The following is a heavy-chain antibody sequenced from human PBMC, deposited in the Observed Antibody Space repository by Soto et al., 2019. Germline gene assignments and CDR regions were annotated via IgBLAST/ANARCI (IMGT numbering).Heavy chain of an antibody. CDR1: GFIFSNYE. D-gene: IGHD1-26*01. V-gene: IGHV3-48*03. CDR2: ISSRGGTI. Sequence: GGSLRLSCVASGFIFSNYEMNWVRQAPGRGLECVSYISSRGGTIYHADSVKGRFTISRDNAKNSVYLQMNSLRAEDTAIYYCARAIGGSYLYGLDVWGQGTTVTVYS. CDR3: ARAIGGSYLYGLDV. J-gene: IGHJ6*02.